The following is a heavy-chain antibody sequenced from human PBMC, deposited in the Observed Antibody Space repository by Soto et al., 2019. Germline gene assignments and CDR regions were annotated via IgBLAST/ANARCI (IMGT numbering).Heavy chain of an antibody. CDR2: IKFDESTT. V-gene: IGHV3-74*01. D-gene: IGHD5-18*01. Sequence: EVQVVESGGGLIQPGGSLRLSCVASGFTFNIYWMHWVRQAPGKGLVWVSRIKFDESTTSYADSVKGRFTISRDNAKNTVFLQMKSLRADDTGVYYCARGIRNYYGVDVWGQGTTVTVSS. CDR3: ARGIRNYYGVDV. J-gene: IGHJ6*02. CDR1: GFTFNIYW.